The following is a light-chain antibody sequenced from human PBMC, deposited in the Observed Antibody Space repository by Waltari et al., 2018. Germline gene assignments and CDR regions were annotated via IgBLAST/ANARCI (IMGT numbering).Light chain of an antibody. CDR1: SSNIGVNV. V-gene: IGLV1-44*01. CDR2: TND. CDR3: AVWDDNLSGVV. Sequence: QSVLAQPPSVSGPPGQRVTIFCSGGSSNIGVNVVNWYQHLTGTSPRLLIFTNDRRPSGVPDRISGSKSGTSASLAISGLQSEDEGHYYCAVWDDNLSGVVFGAGTQVTVL. J-gene: IGLJ1*01.